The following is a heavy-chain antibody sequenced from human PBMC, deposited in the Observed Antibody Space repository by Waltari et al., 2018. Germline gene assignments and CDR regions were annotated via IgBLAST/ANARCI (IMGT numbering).Heavy chain of an antibody. D-gene: IGHD4-17*01. Sequence: QVQLVESGGGVVQPGRSLRLSCAASGFTFSSYAMPWVRQAPGKGLEWVAFIRYDGSNKYYADSVKGRFTISRDNSKNTLYLQMNSLRAEDTAVYYCATMSVTTGRRLPDYWGQGTLVTVSS. J-gene: IGHJ4*02. CDR3: ATMSVTTGRRLPDY. CDR1: GFTFSSYA. CDR2: IRYDGSNK. V-gene: IGHV3-30*02.